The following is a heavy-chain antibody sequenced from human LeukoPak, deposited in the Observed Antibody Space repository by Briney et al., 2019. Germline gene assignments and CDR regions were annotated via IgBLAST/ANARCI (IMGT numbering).Heavy chain of an antibody. J-gene: IGHJ4*02. V-gene: IGHV3-74*01. Sequence: GGSLRLSCAASGFTFSNYWMHWVRQVPGKGLVWVSRINDDGSATFYADSVKGRFTISRDNAKNTLFLQINSLRAEDTAVYYCARARIAVAGTPDYWGQGTLVTVSS. CDR2: INDDGSAT. CDR1: GFTFSNYW. CDR3: ARARIAVAGTPDY. D-gene: IGHD6-19*01.